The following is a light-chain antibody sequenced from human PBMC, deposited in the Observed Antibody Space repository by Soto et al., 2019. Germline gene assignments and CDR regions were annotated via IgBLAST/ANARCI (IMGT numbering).Light chain of an antibody. Sequence: ERVMTQTPATVSVSTLDIATLYFRPSQSVSSNLAWYQQKPRQAPRLLIYGASSRATGIPDRFSGGGSGTDFTLTISSLEPEDFAVYYCQQRGNWPPKFGQGTRLEI. CDR1: QSVSSN. J-gene: IGKJ5*01. CDR2: GAS. V-gene: IGKV3-11*01. CDR3: QQRGNWPPK.